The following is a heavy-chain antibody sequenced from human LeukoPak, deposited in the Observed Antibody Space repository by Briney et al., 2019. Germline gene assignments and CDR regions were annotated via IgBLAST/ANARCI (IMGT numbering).Heavy chain of an antibody. CDR1: GFTFSGYS. D-gene: IGHD1-26*01. Sequence: GGSLRLSCAASGFTFSGYSMNWVRQAPGKGLEWVSSISSSSSYIYYADSVKGRFTISRDNAENPLYLQMDSLRAEDTAVYYCARSGSDFDYWGQGTLVTVSS. CDR2: ISSSSSYI. V-gene: IGHV3-21*01. CDR3: ARSGSDFDY. J-gene: IGHJ4*02.